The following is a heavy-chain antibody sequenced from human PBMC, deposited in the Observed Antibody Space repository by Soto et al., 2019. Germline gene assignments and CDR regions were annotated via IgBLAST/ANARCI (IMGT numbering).Heavy chain of an antibody. V-gene: IGHV1-69*13. CDR2: IIPIFGTA. CDR3: ARLGWFGRGHYYYYGMDV. Sequence: ASVKVSCKASGGTFSSYAISWVRQAPGQGLQWMGGIIPIFGTANYAQKFQGRVTITADESTSTAYMELSSLRSEDTAVYYCARLGWFGRGHYYYYGMDVWGQGTTVTVSS. J-gene: IGHJ6*02. CDR1: GGTFSSYA. D-gene: IGHD3-10*01.